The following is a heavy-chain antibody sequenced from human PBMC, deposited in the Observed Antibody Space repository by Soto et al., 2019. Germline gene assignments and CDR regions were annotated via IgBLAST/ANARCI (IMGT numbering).Heavy chain of an antibody. D-gene: IGHD3-10*01. CDR2: IDGSGATK. CDR1: GFTFNDFE. J-gene: IGHJ4*02. V-gene: IGHV3-48*03. CDR3: ARGFGRFNY. Sequence: EVQLLESGGGLVQPGGSLRLSCGVSGFTFNDFEMNWVRQAPGKGPEWLAYIDGSGATKKYADSVRGRFTISRDNLNNSLFLQMSSLSAADTAIYYCARGFGRFNYWGQGTLVSVSS.